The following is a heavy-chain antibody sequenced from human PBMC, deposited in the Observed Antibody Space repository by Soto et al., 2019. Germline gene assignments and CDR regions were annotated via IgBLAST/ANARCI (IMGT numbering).Heavy chain of an antibody. CDR1: GFAFSGNT. J-gene: IGHJ4*02. Sequence: EVQLLESGGGLVQPGGSLRLSCSASGFAFSGNTMTWVRQPPGRQLEWVSSIGGDDGKTYYADSVKGRFTISRDNTKNTLYLQLSSLSAEDTAISCCAQIRADFWGQGVLVTVSS. CDR2: IGGDDGKT. V-gene: IGHV3-23*01. CDR3: AQIRADF.